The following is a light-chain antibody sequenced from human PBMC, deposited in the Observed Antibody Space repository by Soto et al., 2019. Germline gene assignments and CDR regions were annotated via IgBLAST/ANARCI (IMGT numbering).Light chain of an antibody. V-gene: IGKV3-15*01. CDR3: QQYDNRPFT. CDR1: RNIISN. CDR2: FAS. Sequence: EIVVTQSQVTLSVPPGERVTVSCRANRNIISNLAWYQQKPGQAPRLLIFFASTRATGVPDRFSGSGSGTDFTFTISSLQPEDFATYYCQQYDNRPFTFGPGTKVDI. J-gene: IGKJ3*01.